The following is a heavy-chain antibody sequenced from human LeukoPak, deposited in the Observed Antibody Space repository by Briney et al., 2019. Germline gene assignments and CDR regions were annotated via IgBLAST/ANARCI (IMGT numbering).Heavy chain of an antibody. CDR3: ARALLYSSGCAFDY. CDR1: GFTVSSNY. V-gene: IGHV3-66*01. Sequence: GGSLRLSCAASGFTVSSNYMSWVRQAPGKGLEWVSVIYSGGSTYYADSVKGRFTISRDNSKNTLYLQMNSLRAEDTAVYYCARALLYSSGCAFDYWGRGTLVTVSS. D-gene: IGHD6-19*01. J-gene: IGHJ4*02. CDR2: IYSGGST.